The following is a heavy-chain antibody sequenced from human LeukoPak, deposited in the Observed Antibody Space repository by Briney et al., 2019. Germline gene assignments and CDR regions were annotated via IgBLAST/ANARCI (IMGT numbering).Heavy chain of an antibody. CDR1: GGSFSGYY. V-gene: IGHV4-34*01. CDR2: INHSGST. J-gene: IGHJ5*02. D-gene: IGHD6-6*01. CDR3: ARDSRLEYSSPRGGDWFDP. Sequence: TSETLSLTCAVYGGSFSGYYWSWIRQPPGKGLEWIGEINHSGSTNYNPSLKSRVTISVDTSKNQFSLKLSSVTAADTAVYYCARDSRLEYSSPRGGDWFDPWGQGTLVTVSS.